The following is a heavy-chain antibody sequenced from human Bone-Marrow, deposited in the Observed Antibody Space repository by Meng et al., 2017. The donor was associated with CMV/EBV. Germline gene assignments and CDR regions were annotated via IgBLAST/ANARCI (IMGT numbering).Heavy chain of an antibody. J-gene: IGHJ5*02. CDR1: GGTFSSCT. CDR2: IIPILGRA. Sequence: SGGTFSSCTISGVRQAPGQGLEWVGRIIPILGRADYARKCQGRVRITADKYTSTTYMELSSLRSEDTAVNDCARDANNFYDSSGDTPWGQGTLVTVSS. D-gene: IGHD3-22*01. CDR3: ARDANNFYDSSGDTP. V-gene: IGHV1-69*08.